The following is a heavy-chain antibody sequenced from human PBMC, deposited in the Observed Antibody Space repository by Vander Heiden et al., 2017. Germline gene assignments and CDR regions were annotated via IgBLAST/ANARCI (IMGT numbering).Heavy chain of an antibody. Sequence: EVQLVESGVGLVQPGGSLSLPCAASDLTFSSYYMNCVRQAPGKGLEWVSRISTSGTGMYYADSVKGRFTVSRDNTQNSLFLQMNSLRAEDTAVYYCATDGPNWNDGYFDYWGQGTLVTVSS. CDR3: ATDGPNWNDGYFDY. J-gene: IGHJ4*02. CDR1: DLTFSSYY. CDR2: ISTSGTGM. V-gene: IGHV3-48*03. D-gene: IGHD1-1*01.